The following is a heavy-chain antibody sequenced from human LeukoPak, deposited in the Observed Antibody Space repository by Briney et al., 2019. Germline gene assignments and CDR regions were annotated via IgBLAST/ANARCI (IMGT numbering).Heavy chain of an antibody. J-gene: IGHJ5*02. Sequence: SETLSLTCTVSGGSISSYYWSWIRQPPGKGLEWIGYIYYSGSTNYNPSLKSRVTISVDTSKNQFSLKLSSVTAADTAVYYCARGLRSTYNWFDPWGQGTLVTVSS. D-gene: IGHD1-1*01. CDR2: IYYSGST. CDR1: GGSISSYY. CDR3: ARGLRSTYNWFDP. V-gene: IGHV4-59*01.